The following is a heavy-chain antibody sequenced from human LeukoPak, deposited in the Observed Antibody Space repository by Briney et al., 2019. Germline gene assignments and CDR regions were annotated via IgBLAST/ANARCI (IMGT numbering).Heavy chain of an antibody. Sequence: ASVKVSCKASGYTFTGYYMHWVRQAPGQGLEWMGWINPNSGGTNYAQKFQGRVTMTRDTSISTAYMELSRLRSDDTAVYYCARVMGLVGATDAFDIWGQGTMVTVSS. CDR2: INPNSGGT. V-gene: IGHV1-2*02. CDR1: GYTFTGYY. J-gene: IGHJ3*02. CDR3: ARVMGLVGATDAFDI. D-gene: IGHD1-26*01.